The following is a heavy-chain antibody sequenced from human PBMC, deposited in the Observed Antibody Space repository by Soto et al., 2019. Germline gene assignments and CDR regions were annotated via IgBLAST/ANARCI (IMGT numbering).Heavy chain of an antibody. CDR2: INPSGGIT. V-gene: IGHV1-46*01. J-gene: IGHJ6*02. D-gene: IGHD6-13*01. CDR3: ASSPAFSSSWYGIPPDPSHGMDV. CDR1: GYTFTSFY. Sequence: QLQLVQSGAEVKRPGASVRVSCKSSGYTFTSFYIHWVRQAPGQGLEWMGIINPSGGITNFAQRFQGRVTMTRDMSTNTQYMELSSLKSDATAVYYCASSPAFSSSWYGIPPDPSHGMDVWGQGTTVTVS.